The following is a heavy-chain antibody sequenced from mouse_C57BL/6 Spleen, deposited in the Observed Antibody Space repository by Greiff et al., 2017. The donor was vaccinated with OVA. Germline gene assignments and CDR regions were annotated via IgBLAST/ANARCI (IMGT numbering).Heavy chain of an antibody. Sequence: QVQLQQPGTELVKPGASVKLSCKASGYTFTSYWMHWVKQRPGPGLEWIGNINPSNGGTNYNEKFKSKATLTVDKSSSTAYMQLSSLTSEDSAVYYCARNFYYYGSSYDYYAMDYWGQGTSVTVSS. J-gene: IGHJ4*01. V-gene: IGHV1-53*01. CDR3: ARNFYYYGSSYDYYAMDY. CDR1: GYTFTSYW. D-gene: IGHD1-1*01. CDR2: INPSNGGT.